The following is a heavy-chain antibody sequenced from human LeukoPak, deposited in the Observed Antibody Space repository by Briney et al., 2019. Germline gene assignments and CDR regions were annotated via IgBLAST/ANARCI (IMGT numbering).Heavy chain of an antibody. J-gene: IGHJ6*02. Sequence: PSETLSLTCTVSGDSISSYYWSWIRQPPGKGLEWIGYIYYSGSTNYNPSLKSRVTISVDTSKNQFSLKLSSVTAADTAVYYCARELLWFGESLDYYYYYGMDVWGQGTTVTVSS. CDR3: ARELLWFGESLDYYYYYGMDV. D-gene: IGHD3-10*01. CDR1: GDSISSYY. V-gene: IGHV4-59*01. CDR2: IYYSGST.